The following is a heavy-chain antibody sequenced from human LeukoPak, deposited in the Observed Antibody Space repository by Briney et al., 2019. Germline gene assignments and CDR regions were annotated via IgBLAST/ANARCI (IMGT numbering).Heavy chain of an antibody. D-gene: IGHD6-25*01. Sequence: GGSLRLSCVVSGFTFYDDAMHWVRQGPGKGLEWVSLMSGDGCRTYYADSLKGRFTISRDNSKNSLYLEINSLRTEDSALYYCAKDILSGFYETFDYWGQGTLVTVSS. CDR2: MSGDGCRT. V-gene: IGHV3-43*02. CDR3: AKDILSGFYETFDY. CDR1: GFTFYDDA. J-gene: IGHJ4*02.